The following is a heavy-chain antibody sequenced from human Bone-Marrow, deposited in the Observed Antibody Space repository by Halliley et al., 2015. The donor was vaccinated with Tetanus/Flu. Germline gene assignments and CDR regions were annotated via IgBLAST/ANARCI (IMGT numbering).Heavy chain of an antibody. Sequence: SLRLSCAASGFTFSSYDMNWVRQAPGKGLEWISYISGSGSTIHYTDSVKGRFTISRDNAKNSLYLQMNSLRAEDTAAYYCATPVYSDYGRTDYWGQGARVTVSS. V-gene: IGHV3-48*03. CDR1: GFTFSSYD. J-gene: IGHJ4*02. D-gene: IGHD4-17*01. CDR2: ISGSGSTI. CDR3: ATPVYSDYGRTDY.